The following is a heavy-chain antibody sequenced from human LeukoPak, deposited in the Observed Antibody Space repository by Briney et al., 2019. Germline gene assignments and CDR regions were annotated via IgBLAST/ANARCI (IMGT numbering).Heavy chain of an antibody. J-gene: IGHJ4*02. CDR2: ISDTGATK. D-gene: IGHD5-18*01. V-gene: IGHV3-48*04. Sequence: GGSLRLSCVASGFTFTTYGMNWVRQAPGKGLEWVSVISDTGATKFYADSVKGRFTISRDNAKNSLYLQMNSLRAEDTAVYYCARAWTGYSYGDYWGQGTLVTVSS. CDR3: ARAWTGYSYGDY. CDR1: GFTFTTYG.